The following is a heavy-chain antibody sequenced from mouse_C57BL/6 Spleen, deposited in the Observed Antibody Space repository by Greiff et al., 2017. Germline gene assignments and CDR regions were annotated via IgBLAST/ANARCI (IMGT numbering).Heavy chain of an antibody. CDR1: GYSITSGYD. V-gene: IGHV3-1*01. J-gene: IGHJ1*03. CDR2: ISYSGST. D-gene: IGHD1-1*01. CDR3: ARGDTTVVEGLYFEV. Sequence: EVKLQESGPGMVKPSQSLSLTCTVTGYSITSGYDWHWIRHFPGNKLEWMGYISYSGSTNYNQSLKSRISITHDTSKNPFFLKLNSVTTEDTASYYCARGDTTVVEGLYFEVWGTGTTVTVSS.